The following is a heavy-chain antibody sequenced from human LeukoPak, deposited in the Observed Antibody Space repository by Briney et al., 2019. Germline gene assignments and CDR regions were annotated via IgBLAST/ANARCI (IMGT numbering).Heavy chain of an antibody. CDR2: VSGSGDSK. V-gene: IGHV3-11*01. CDR3: ARRAYNNHFFDY. CDR1: GFTFSDYY. D-gene: IGHD4-11*01. Sequence: GGSPRLSCAASGFTFSDYYMTWIRQAPGKGLEWVSDVSGSGDSKFYADSVKGRFTISRDNAKKSLYLQVSSLRAEDTAVYYCARRAYNNHFFDYWGQGTLVTVSP. J-gene: IGHJ4*02.